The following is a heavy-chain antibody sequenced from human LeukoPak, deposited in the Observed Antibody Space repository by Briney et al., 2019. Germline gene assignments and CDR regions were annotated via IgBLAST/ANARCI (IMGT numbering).Heavy chain of an antibody. V-gene: IGHV3-74*01. J-gene: IGHJ4*02. CDR3: VRDYRFQVDY. Sequence: GGSLRLSCADSGFTFSSDWMHWVRQAPGKGLVWVSRMNSDGTITSYADSVKGRFTISRDNAKNSLYLQMNSLRDEDTAVYYCVRDYRFQVDYWGQGTLVTVSS. D-gene: IGHD2/OR15-2a*01. CDR2: MNSDGTIT. CDR1: GFTFSSDW.